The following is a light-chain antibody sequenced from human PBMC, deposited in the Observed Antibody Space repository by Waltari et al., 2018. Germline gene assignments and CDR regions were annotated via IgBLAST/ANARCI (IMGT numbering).Light chain of an antibody. V-gene: IGKV3-20*01. J-gene: IGKJ1*01. CDR2: ATC. CDR1: RRVGRAV. Sequence: STRASRRVGRAVAWYQRKRGRGPNLLICATCSRATASPERFSGSGSAADFRLTIRRLEPEALAVYYCQHYVRLPVTFGLGTNVEIK. CDR3: QHYVRLPVT.